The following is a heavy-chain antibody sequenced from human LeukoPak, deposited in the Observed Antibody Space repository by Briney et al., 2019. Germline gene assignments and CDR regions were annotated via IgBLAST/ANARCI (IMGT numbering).Heavy chain of an antibody. J-gene: IGHJ4*02. V-gene: IGHV3-11*04. CDR2: ISSSGDVI. CDR1: GFTFSDYH. Sequence: GGSLRLSCATSGFTFSDYHMNWIRQAPGKGLEWVSSISSSGDVIYYADSVKGRFTISRDINKNSLYLQMNSLRAEDTAVYYCARDLNLYGDYAYWGQGTLVTVSS. D-gene: IGHD4-17*01. CDR3: ARDLNLYGDYAY.